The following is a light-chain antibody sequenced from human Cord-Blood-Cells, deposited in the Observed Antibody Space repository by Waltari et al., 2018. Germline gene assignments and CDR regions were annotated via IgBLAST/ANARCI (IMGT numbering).Light chain of an antibody. CDR1: QSISSW. CDR2: DPS. J-gene: IGKJ1*01. Sequence: DIQMTQSPSTLSASVGARVTITCRASQSISSWLAWYQQKPGKAPKLLIYDPSSLESGVPSRFSGSGSGTEFTLTISSLQPDDFATYYCQQYNSYSTFGQGTKVEIK. CDR3: QQYNSYST. V-gene: IGKV1-5*01.